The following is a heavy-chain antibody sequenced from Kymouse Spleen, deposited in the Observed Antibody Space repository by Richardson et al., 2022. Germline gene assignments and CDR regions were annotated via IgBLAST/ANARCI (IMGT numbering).Heavy chain of an antibody. D-gene: IGHD2-2*02. V-gene: IGHV3-20*d01. CDR1: GFTFDDYG. CDR3: ARSLGYCSSTSCYDGMDV. J-gene: IGHJ6*02. Sequence: EVQLVESGGGVVRPGGSLRLSCAASGFTFDDYGMSWVRQAPGKGLEWVSGINWNGGSTGYADSVKGRFTISRDNAKNSLYLQMNSLRAEDTALYYCARSLGYCSSTSCYDGMDVWGQGTTVTVSS. CDR2: INWNGGST.